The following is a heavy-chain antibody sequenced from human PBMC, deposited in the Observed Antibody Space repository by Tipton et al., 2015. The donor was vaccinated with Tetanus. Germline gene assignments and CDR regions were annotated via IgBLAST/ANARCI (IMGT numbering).Heavy chain of an antibody. CDR2: VWYGGSHK. V-gene: IGHV3-33*01. D-gene: IGHD1-1*01. CDR1: GFNFSVYG. J-gene: IGHJ5*02. CDR3: VRYNYDQGWFDP. Sequence: RSLRLSCAASGFNFSVYGMHWVRQAPGKGLDWVAVVWYGGSHKYYADSVKGRFTISRDNSKDTVFLEMNSLRADDTAVYYCVRYNYDQGWFDPWGQGTLVTVSS.